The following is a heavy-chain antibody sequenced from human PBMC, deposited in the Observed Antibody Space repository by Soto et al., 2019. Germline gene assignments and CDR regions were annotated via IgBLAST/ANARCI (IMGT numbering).Heavy chain of an antibody. Sequence: SETLSLTCTVSGGSVSSGSYFWSWLRQPPGKGLEWIGYIYYSGSTNYNPSLESRVTISVDTSKNQFSLKLSSVTAADTAVYYCARITMIVVVPRDYGMDVWGQGTTVTVSS. CDR1: GGSVSSGSYF. D-gene: IGHD3-22*01. J-gene: IGHJ6*02. CDR3: ARITMIVVVPRDYGMDV. CDR2: IYYSGST. V-gene: IGHV4-61*01.